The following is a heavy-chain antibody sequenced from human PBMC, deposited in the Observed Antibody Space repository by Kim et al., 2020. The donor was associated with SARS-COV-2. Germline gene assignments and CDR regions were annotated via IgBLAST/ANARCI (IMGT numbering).Heavy chain of an antibody. J-gene: IGHJ3*02. V-gene: IGHV3-74*01. CDR3: AREGGSSKPDAFDI. CDR1: GFTFSSYW. Sequence: GGSLRLSCAASGFTFSSYWMHWVRQAPGKGLVWVSRINSDGSSTSYADSVKGRFTISRDNAKNTLYLQMNSLRAEDTAVYYCAREGGSSKPDAFDIWGQGTMVTVSS. D-gene: IGHD1-26*01. CDR2: INSDGSST.